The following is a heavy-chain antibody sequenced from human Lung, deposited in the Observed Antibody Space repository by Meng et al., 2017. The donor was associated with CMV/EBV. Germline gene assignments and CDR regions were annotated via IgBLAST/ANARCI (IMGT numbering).Heavy chain of an antibody. CDR1: GFTFSSYG. V-gene: IGHV3-30*02. D-gene: IGHD3-22*01. CDR3: AKGGDYDSSGDY. J-gene: IGHJ4*02. Sequence: SXAASGFTFSSYGMHWVRQAPGKGLEWVAFIRYDGSNKYYADSVKGRFTISRDNSKNTLYLQMNSLRAEDTAVYYCAKGGDYDSSGDYWGQGKLVTVSS. CDR2: IRYDGSNK.